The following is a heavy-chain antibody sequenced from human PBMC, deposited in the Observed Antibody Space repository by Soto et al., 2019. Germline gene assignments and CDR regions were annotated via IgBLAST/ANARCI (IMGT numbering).Heavy chain of an antibody. J-gene: IGHJ3*02. CDR1: GFTLSSYA. D-gene: IGHD3-22*01. CDR2: ISGSGGST. Sequence: VSLRLSCAASGFTLSSYAMSWVRQAPWKGLEWVSAISGSGGSTYYADSVKGRFTISRDNSKNTLYLQMNSLRAEDTAVYYCASPEVAYYYDSSGYNDAFDIWGQGTMVTVSS. CDR3: ASPEVAYYYDSSGYNDAFDI. V-gene: IGHV3-23*01.